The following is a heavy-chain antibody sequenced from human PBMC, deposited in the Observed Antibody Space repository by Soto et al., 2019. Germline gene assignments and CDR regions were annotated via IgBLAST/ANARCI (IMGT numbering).Heavy chain of an antibody. D-gene: IGHD2-2*01. CDR1: GFTFSSYS. J-gene: IGHJ6*02. Sequence: EVQLVESGGGLVKPGGSLRLSCAASGFTFSSYSMNWVRQAPGKGLEWVSSISSSSSYIYYADSVKGRFTISRDNXKNSLYLQMNSLRAEDTAVYYCARDRAAMGSGMDVWGQGTTVTVSS. CDR3: ARDRAAMGSGMDV. V-gene: IGHV3-21*01. CDR2: ISSSSSYI.